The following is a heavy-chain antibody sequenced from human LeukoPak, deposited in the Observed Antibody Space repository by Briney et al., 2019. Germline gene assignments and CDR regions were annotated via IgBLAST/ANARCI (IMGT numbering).Heavy chain of an antibody. J-gene: IGHJ4*02. Sequence: SVKVSCKVSGYTLTELSMHWVRQAPGQGFEWMGGITPIFGTANFAQKFQGRVSITADESTSTAFMELSSLRSEDTAVYYCAREWGLESSGYYYAYWGQGTLVTVSS. D-gene: IGHD3-22*01. V-gene: IGHV1-69*13. CDR1: GYTLTELS. CDR3: AREWGLESSGYYYAY. CDR2: ITPIFGTA.